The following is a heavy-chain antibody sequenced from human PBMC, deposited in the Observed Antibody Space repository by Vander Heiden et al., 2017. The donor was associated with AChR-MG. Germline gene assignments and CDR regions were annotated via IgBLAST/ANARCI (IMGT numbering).Heavy chain of an antibody. Sequence: EVQLLEAGGGLVQPRGSLRLPCPASGFTFSSYAMGWVRQAPGKGLEWVSAISGSGGSTYYADSVKGRFTISRDNSKNTLYLQMNSLRAEDTAVYYCAKGQLLFSRNGMDVWGQGTTVTVSS. V-gene: IGHV3-23*01. CDR1: GFTFSSYA. J-gene: IGHJ6*02. CDR2: ISGSGGST. D-gene: IGHD2-2*01. CDR3: AKGQLLFSRNGMDV.